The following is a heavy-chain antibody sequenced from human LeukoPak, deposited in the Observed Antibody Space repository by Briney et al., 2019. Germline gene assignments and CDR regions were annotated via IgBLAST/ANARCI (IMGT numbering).Heavy chain of an antibody. CDR1: GFTFSSYS. V-gene: IGHV3-21*01. J-gene: IGHJ4*02. D-gene: IGHD2-15*01. CDR2: ISSSGSYI. CDR3: ATLGWGYCSGGSCSLIDY. Sequence: GGSLRLSCAASGFTFSSYSMNWVRQAPGKGLEWVSSISSSGSYIYYADSVKGRFTISRDNAKNSLYLQMNSLRAEDTAVYYCATLGWGYCSGGSCSLIDYWGQGTLVTVSS.